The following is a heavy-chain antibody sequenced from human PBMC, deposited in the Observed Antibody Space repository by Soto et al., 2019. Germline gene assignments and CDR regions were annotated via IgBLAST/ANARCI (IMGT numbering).Heavy chain of an antibody. CDR1: GYTLTELS. D-gene: IGHD1-7*01. J-gene: IGHJ4*02. CDR3: ARGTGTTGYFDY. CDR2: FDPEDGET. Sequence: ASVKVSCKVSGYTLTELSMHWVRQAPGKGLEWMGGFDPEDGETIYTQKFQGRVTTTEDTSTDTAYMELSSLRSEDTAVYYCARGTGTTGYFDYWGQGTLVTV. V-gene: IGHV1-24*01.